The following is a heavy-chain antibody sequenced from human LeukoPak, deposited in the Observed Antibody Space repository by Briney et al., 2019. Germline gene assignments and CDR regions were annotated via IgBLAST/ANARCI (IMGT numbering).Heavy chain of an antibody. J-gene: IGHJ4*02. V-gene: IGHV3-74*01. CDR2: IRSDGTST. CDR3: ARGKGIATRPYYFDY. CDR1: GFTISNYW. Sequence: GGSLRLSCAASGFTISNYWMHWVRQGPGKGLVWVSGIRSDGTSTSYADSVKGRFTISRDNARNSLYLQMNSLRGEDTAVYYCARGKGIATRPYYFDYWGQGTLVTVSS. D-gene: IGHD6-6*01.